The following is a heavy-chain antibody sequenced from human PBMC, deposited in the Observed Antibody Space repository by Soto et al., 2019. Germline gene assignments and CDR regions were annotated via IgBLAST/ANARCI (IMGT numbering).Heavy chain of an antibody. CDR3: ARGLHTKLY. CDR1: GFIFSNYW. D-gene: IGHD1-1*01. V-gene: IGHV3-7*01. Sequence: GGSLRLSCTASGFIFSNYWMTWVRQAPGKGLEWVANIKQDGSEKYYVDSVKGRFTISRDNAKNSLYLQMNSLRDEDTAVYYCARGLHTKLYWGQGTLVTVSS. J-gene: IGHJ4*02. CDR2: IKQDGSEK.